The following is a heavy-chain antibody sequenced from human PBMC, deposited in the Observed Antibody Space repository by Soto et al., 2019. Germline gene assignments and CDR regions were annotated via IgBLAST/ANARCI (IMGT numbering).Heavy chain of an antibody. D-gene: IGHD7-27*01. CDR2: ISVYNGNT. CDR3: ARDPGNWAFDY. Sequence: QVQLVQSGAEVKKPGASVKVSCKASGYTFINHGISWVRQAPGQGLEWMGWISVYNGNTMYAQNLQGRVTMTTATSTSIVYMELRSLRSDDTAVYYCARDPGNWAFDYWGQGTLVTVSS. CDR1: GYTFINHG. V-gene: IGHV1-18*01. J-gene: IGHJ4*02.